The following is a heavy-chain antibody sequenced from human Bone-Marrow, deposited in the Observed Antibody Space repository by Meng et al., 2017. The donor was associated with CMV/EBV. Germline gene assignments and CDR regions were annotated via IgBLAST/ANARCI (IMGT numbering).Heavy chain of an antibody. Sequence: ASVKVSCKASGYTFTGQYIHWVRQAPGQGLEWVGCINPKSGDTDYSQRFQGRVTMTRDTSISTASMELSSLRSDDTAVYYCARTGSWGHIGGYWGQGTLVTVSS. CDR2: INPKSGDT. CDR3: ARTGSWGHIGGY. D-gene: IGHD3-10*01. CDR1: GYTFTGQY. V-gene: IGHV1-2*02. J-gene: IGHJ4*02.